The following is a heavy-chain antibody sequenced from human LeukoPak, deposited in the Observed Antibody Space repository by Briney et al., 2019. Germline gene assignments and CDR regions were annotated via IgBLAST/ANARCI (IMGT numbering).Heavy chain of an antibody. CDR2: INHSGST. Sequence: SETLSLTCAVYGGSFSGYYWSWIRQPPGKGLEWIGEINHSGSTNYNPSLESRVTISVDKSKNQFSLNFNSMSAADSAVYYCAANGYYTIEYWGQGTLVTVSS. CDR1: GGSFSGYY. CDR3: AANGYYTIEY. V-gene: IGHV4-34*01. J-gene: IGHJ4*02. D-gene: IGHD1-26*01.